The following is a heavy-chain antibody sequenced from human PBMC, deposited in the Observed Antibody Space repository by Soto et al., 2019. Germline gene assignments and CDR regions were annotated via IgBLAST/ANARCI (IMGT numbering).Heavy chain of an antibody. CDR2: IWYDGSNK. J-gene: IGHJ6*02. Sequence: GGSLRLSCAASGFTFSSYGMHWVRQAPGKGLEWVAVIWYDGSNKCYADSVKGRFTISRDNSKNTLYLQMNSLRAEDTAVYYCARDITMVRGVIALYYYGMDVWGQGTTVTAP. CDR1: GFTFSSYG. V-gene: IGHV3-33*01. D-gene: IGHD3-10*01. CDR3: ARDITMVRGVIALYYYGMDV.